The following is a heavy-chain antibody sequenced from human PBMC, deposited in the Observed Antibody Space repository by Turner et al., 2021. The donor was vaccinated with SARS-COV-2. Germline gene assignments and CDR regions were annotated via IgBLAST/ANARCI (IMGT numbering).Heavy chain of an antibody. CDR1: AFTISSHV. CDR2: LSSNGDET. Sequence: QLVESGGGVVQPGKSLRLSCAASAFTISSHVMHWVRQVPGKGLQWVALLSSNGDETHYADSVKGRFTISRDNARSTLSLQMNSLRVEDTAVYFCAGSSSGYLNAAFDIWGQGTGVIISS. CDR3: AGSSSGYLNAAFDI. D-gene: IGHD3-22*01. V-gene: IGHV3-30-3*01. J-gene: IGHJ3*02.